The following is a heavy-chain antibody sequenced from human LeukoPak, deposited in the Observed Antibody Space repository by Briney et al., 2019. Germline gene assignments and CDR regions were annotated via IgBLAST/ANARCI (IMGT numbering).Heavy chain of an antibody. CDR2: LTATGDNT. V-gene: IGHV3-23*01. D-gene: IGHD6-19*01. CDR3: AKGASGWYGYYFDY. J-gene: IGHJ4*02. Sequence: GGSLRLSCAASGFTFNNFVMTWVRQGPGKGLEWVSGLTATGDNTYYADSVKGRFTVPRDNSQNTLFLEMNSLRAEDTAVYYCAKGASGWYGYYFDYWGQGTLVTVSS. CDR1: GFTFNNFV.